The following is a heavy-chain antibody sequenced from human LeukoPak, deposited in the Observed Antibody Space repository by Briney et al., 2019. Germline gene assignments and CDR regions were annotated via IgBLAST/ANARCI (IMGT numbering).Heavy chain of an antibody. CDR1: GFTFSSYN. CDR2: VSTTSSYI. V-gene: IGHV3-21*01. D-gene: IGHD2-15*01. Sequence: GGSLRLSCAASGFTFSSYNMNWVRQAPGKGLEWVSSVSTTSSYIYYADSVKGRFTISRDNAKNSLFLQVNSLSAEDTAVYYCARNSGGSCASGQTYFCYSYYGMDVWGQGTTATAPS. J-gene: IGHJ6*02. CDR3: ARNSGGSCASGQTYFCYSYYGMDV.